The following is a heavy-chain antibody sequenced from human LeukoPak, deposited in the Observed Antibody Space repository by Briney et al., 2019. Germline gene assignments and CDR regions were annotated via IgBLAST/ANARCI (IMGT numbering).Heavy chain of an antibody. Sequence: GGSLRLSCAASGFTFSSYGMSWVRQAPGKGLEWVSAISGSGGSTYYADSVKGRFTISRDNSKNTLYLQMNSLRAEDTAVYYCARDHTSGSYLFDYWGQGTLVTVSS. V-gene: IGHV3-23*01. CDR2: ISGSGGST. D-gene: IGHD1-26*01. CDR1: GFTFSSYG. CDR3: ARDHTSGSYLFDY. J-gene: IGHJ4*02.